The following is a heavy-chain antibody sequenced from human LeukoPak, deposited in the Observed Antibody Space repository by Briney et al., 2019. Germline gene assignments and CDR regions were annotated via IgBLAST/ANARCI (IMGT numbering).Heavy chain of an antibody. J-gene: IGHJ2*01. V-gene: IGHV4-59*02. CDR3: AREANSPTARYWYFDL. Sequence: PSETLSLTXTVSGGSVSSYYWSWMRQSPGKGLEWIGYVYYSGSTNYNTALKSRVTISLDTSENQFSLKLSSVTAADTAVYYCAREANSPTARYWYFDLWGRGTQVTVSS. CDR1: GGSVSSYY. D-gene: IGHD2-21*01. CDR2: VYYSGST.